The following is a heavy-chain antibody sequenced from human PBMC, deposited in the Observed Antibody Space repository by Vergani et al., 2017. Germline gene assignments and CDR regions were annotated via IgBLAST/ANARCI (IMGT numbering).Heavy chain of an antibody. CDR1: GFIFSSYA. J-gene: IGHJ4*02. CDR3: ASPDESYGYGGGGY. V-gene: IGHV3-30*03. Sequence: QVQLVESGGGVVQPGRSLRLSCAASGFIFSSYAMHWVRQAPGKGLEWVAFIRYDGSNQYYADSVKGRFTISRDNSKNTLYLQMNSLRSEDTAVYYCASPDESYGYGGGGYWGQGTLVTVSS. D-gene: IGHD5-18*01. CDR2: IRYDGSNQ.